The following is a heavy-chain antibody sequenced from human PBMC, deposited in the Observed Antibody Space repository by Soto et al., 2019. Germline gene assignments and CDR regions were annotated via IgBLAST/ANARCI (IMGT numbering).Heavy chain of an antibody. CDR2: IFSDNER. CDR3: ARMNVDSYQFYYAMDV. J-gene: IGHJ6*02. D-gene: IGHD4-17*01. V-gene: IGHV2-26*01. CDR1: GFSLTTGKMG. Sequence: SGPTLVNPTETLTLTCTVSGFSLTTGKMGVSWIRQPPGKALEWLAHIFSDNERSYSTSLQGRPTISKDTSGSQVVLSMTNVDPVDTATYYCARMNVDSYQFYYAMDVWGQGTTVTVSS.